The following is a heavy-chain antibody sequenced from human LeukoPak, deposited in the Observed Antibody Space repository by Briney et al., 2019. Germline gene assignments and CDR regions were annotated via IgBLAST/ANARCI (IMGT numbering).Heavy chain of an antibody. J-gene: IGHJ4*02. CDR3: TRGSNDWYGIDY. Sequence: GGSLRLSCAASGFTFGNYWMHWVRQVPGKGLVCVSRINSDGTSTTYADSVRGRFTISRDNANSILYLQMNSLRAEDTAIYYCTRGSNDWYGIDYWGQGALVNVSS. D-gene: IGHD3-9*01. CDR2: INSDGTST. V-gene: IGHV3-74*03. CDR1: GFTFGNYW.